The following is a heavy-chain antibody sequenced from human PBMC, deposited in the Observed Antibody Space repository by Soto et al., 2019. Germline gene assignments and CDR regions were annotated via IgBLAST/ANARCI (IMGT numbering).Heavy chain of an antibody. V-gene: IGHV3-23*01. Sequence: EGSLRLSCSASGFTFGNYAMAWVRQAPGKGLEWVSTISGSGDITYYADSVRGRFTISRETSASTLYLHMNSLRAEDSAVYYFSRGSGTTWATFEYLGDGPRVTVS. D-gene: IGHD3-10*01. CDR2: ISGSGDIT. CDR3: SRGSGTTWATFEY. J-gene: IGHJ4*01. CDR1: GFTFGNYA.